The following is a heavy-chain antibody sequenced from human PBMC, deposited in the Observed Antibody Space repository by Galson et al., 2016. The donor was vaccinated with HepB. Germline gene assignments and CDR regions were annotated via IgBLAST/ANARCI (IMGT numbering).Heavy chain of an antibody. V-gene: IGHV4-59*01. CDR3: ARAARPHWYFDL. J-gene: IGHJ2*01. CDR1: GGFISSYY. Sequence: LSLTCTVSGGFISSYYWSWIRQPPGKGLEWIGNIYYTGSTNYNPSLKSRVTISVDTSKNQFSLKLNSVTAADTAVYYCARAARPHWYFDLWGRGTLVTVSS. D-gene: IGHD6-6*01. CDR2: IYYTGST.